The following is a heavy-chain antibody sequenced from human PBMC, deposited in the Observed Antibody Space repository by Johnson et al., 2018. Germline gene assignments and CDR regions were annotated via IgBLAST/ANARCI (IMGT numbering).Heavy chain of an antibody. CDR3: VRDPIWGSHDY. J-gene: IGHJ4*02. CDR2: IKGDGSVK. Sequence: EVQLVESGGGLVQPGGSXRLSCAASGFTSRTYYMSWVRHAPGKGLEWVGNIKGDGSVKNYVESVKGRLTISRDNSKNSMYLQINSLRAEDTAVYFCVRDPIWGSHDYWGQGTLVTVSS. D-gene: IGHD3-16*01. V-gene: IGHV3-7*01. CDR1: GFTSRTYY.